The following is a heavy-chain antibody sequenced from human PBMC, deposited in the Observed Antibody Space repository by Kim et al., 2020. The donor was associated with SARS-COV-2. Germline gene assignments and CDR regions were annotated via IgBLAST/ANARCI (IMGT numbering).Heavy chain of an antibody. CDR2: INSDGSST. D-gene: IGHD1-26*01. J-gene: IGHJ6*02. CDR1: GFTFSSYW. V-gene: IGHV3-74*01. Sequence: GGSLRLSCAASGFTFSSYWMHWVRQAPGKGLVWVSRINSDGSSTSYADSVKGRFTISRDNAKNTLYLQMNSLRAEDTAVYYCARDGSYSGSYFYYYYYGMDVWGQKTTVSVSS. CDR3: ARDGSYSGSYFYYYYYGMDV.